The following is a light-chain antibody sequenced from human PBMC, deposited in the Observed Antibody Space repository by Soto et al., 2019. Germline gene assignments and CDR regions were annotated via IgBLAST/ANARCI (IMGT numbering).Light chain of an antibody. CDR2: GVS. J-gene: IGKJ2*01. V-gene: IGKV3-15*01. Sequence: EIVMTQSPATLSVSPGERATLSCRASQSISGELAWYQQRPGQPPRLLIYGVSTRATGVPDRFSGSGSGSDFTLTISGLQSEDFALYYCQQGHDWPLTFGQGTRLDI. CDR1: QSISGE. CDR3: QQGHDWPLT.